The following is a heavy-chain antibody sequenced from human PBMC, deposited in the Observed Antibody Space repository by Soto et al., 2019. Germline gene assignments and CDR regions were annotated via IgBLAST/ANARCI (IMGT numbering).Heavy chain of an antibody. V-gene: IGHV1-3*01. CDR2: INPANGDT. Sequence: ASVKVSCKASGYTFTTYPIHWVRQVPGQSLEWMGWINPANGDTGYSQRFQGRVTITRDTSATTAYMELSSLRSEDTALYYCARKDYYGSGIYYFDYWGQGPMVTVYS. CDR1: GYTFTTYP. CDR3: ARKDYYGSGIYYFDY. D-gene: IGHD3-10*01. J-gene: IGHJ4*02.